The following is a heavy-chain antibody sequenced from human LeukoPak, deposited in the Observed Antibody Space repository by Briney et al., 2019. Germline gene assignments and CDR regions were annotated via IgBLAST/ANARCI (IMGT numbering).Heavy chain of an antibody. CDR3: ARGEYYYDSSGYYYNYFDY. J-gene: IGHJ4*02. V-gene: IGHV1-69*06. D-gene: IGHD3-22*01. Sequence: ASVKVSCKASGGTFSSYAISWVRQAPGQGLEWMGGIIPIFGTANYAQKFQGRVTITADKSTSTAYMELSSLRSEDTAVYYCARGEYYYDSSGYYYNYFDYWGRGTLVTVSS. CDR2: IIPIFGTA. CDR1: GGTFSSYA.